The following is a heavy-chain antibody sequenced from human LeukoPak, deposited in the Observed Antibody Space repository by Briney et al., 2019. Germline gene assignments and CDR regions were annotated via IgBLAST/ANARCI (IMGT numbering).Heavy chain of an antibody. CDR1: GYSYPTYW. CDR3: ARAGGPYSNSDY. CDR2: IYPGDSDT. Sequence: GESLKISCKGSGYSYPTYWIGWVRQRPGRGLEWMGIIYPGDSDTRYSPSFQGQVTISVGKSISTAYLQWSSLKASDTAMYYCARAGGPYSNSDYWGQGTLVTVSS. V-gene: IGHV5-51*01. J-gene: IGHJ4*01. D-gene: IGHD6-13*01.